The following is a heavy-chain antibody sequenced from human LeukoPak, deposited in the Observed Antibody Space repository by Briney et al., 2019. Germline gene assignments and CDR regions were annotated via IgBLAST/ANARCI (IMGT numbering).Heavy chain of an antibody. Sequence: ASAKVSCKASGYTFTSYYMHWVRQAPGQGLKWMGIINPSGGSTSYAQKFQGRVTMTRDMSTSTVYMELSSLRSEDTAVYYCAIPPGYYYDGSGPNDAFDIWGQGTMVTVSS. CDR3: AIPPGYYYDGSGPNDAFDI. D-gene: IGHD3-22*01. CDR2: INPSGGST. V-gene: IGHV1-46*01. CDR1: GYTFTSYY. J-gene: IGHJ3*02.